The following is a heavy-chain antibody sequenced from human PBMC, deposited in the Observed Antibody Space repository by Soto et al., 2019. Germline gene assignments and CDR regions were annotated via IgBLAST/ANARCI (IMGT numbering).Heavy chain of an antibody. Sequence: GGSLRLSCAASGFTFSSYEMNWVRQAPGKGLEWVSYISSSGSTIYYADSVKGRFTISRDNAKNSLYLQMNSLRAEDTAVYYCARDPRCIFRYAFDIWGQGTMVTVSS. CDR2: ISSSGSTI. V-gene: IGHV3-48*03. CDR3: ARDPRCIFRYAFDI. D-gene: IGHD1-20*01. CDR1: GFTFSSYE. J-gene: IGHJ3*02.